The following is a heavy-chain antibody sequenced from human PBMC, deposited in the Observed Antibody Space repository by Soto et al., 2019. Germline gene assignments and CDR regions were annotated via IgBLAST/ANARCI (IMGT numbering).Heavy chain of an antibody. CDR1: GFTFSHYA. CDR3: ARGGVSARPDI. J-gene: IGHJ1*01. CDR2: IWYDGSNK. V-gene: IGHV3-33*01. Sequence: QVQLVESGGGVVQPGRSLRLSCAASGFTFSHYAMHWVRQTPGKGLEWVAIIWYDGSNKYYTDSVKGRFTISRDNSKNTVYLQMNSRRVEDTAVYYCARGGVSARPDIWGQGTLVTVSS. D-gene: IGHD6-6*01.